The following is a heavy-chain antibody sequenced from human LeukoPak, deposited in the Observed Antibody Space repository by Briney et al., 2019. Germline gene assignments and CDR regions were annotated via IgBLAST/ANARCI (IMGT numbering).Heavy chain of an antibody. Sequence: GGSLRLSCAASGFTFSSYAMHWVRQAQGKGLEYVSAISSNGGSTYYANSVKGRFTISRDNSKNTLYLQMGSLRAEDMAVYYCGRDGSGSFSFDYWGQGTLVTVSS. CDR1: GFTFSSYA. CDR2: ISSNGGST. J-gene: IGHJ4*02. V-gene: IGHV3-64*01. D-gene: IGHD3-10*01. CDR3: GRDGSGSFSFDY.